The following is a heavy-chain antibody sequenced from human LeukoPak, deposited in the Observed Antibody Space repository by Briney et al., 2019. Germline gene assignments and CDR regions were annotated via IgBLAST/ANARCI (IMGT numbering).Heavy chain of an antibody. CDR3: AREYYYDSSGTIDY. CDR2: IWYDGSNK. D-gene: IGHD3-22*01. CDR1: GFTFSSYG. J-gene: IGHJ4*02. V-gene: IGHV3-33*01. Sequence: GGSLRLSCAASGFTFSSYGMHWVRQAPGKGLEWVAVIWYDGSNKYYADSVKGRFTIPRDNSKNTLYLQMNSLRAEDTAVYYCAREYYYDSSGTIDYWGQGTLVTVSS.